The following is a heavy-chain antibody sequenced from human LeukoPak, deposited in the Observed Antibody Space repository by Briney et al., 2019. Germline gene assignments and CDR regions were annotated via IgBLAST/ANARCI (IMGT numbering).Heavy chain of an antibody. CDR1: GYTFTSYY. J-gene: IGHJ5*02. Sequence: AASVKVSCKASGYTFTSYYMHWVRQAPGQGLEWMGIINPSGGSTSYAQKFQGRVTMTRDTSTSTVYMELSSLRSDDTAVYYCARMARIWIGESWYNWFDPWGQGTLVTVSS. D-gene: IGHD3-10*01. CDR2: INPSGGST. V-gene: IGHV1-46*01. CDR3: ARMARIWIGESWYNWFDP.